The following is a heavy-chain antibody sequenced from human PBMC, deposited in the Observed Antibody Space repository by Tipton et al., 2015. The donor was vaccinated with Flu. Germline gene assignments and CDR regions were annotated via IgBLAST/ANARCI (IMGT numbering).Heavy chain of an antibody. V-gene: IGHV4-59*08. J-gene: IGHJ3*02. CDR3: ARHGTDTGNYLAALDI. Sequence: TLSLTCTVPGDSIRTSYWSWIRQSPGRGLEWMGYIYHTGRTNYNPSLKSRVTVSADTSKNQLSLELRSVTAADTAMYYCARHGTDTGNYLAALDIWGPGTMVTVSS. CDR1: GDSIRTSY. D-gene: IGHD3-10*01. CDR2: IYHTGRT.